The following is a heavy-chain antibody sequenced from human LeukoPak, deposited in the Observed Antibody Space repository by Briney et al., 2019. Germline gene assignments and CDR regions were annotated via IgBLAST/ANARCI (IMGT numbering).Heavy chain of an antibody. CDR3: ASSIAAAGTYYYYYYGMDV. CDR1: GGTFSSYY. J-gene: IGHJ6*02. CDR2: INPNSGGT. D-gene: IGHD6-13*01. V-gene: IGHV1-2*02. Sequence: GASVKVSCKASGGTFSSYYMHWVRQAPGQGLEWMGWINPNSGGTNYAQKFQGRVTMTRDTSISTAYMELSRLRSDDTAVYYCASSIAAAGTYYYYYYGMDVWGQGTTVTVSS.